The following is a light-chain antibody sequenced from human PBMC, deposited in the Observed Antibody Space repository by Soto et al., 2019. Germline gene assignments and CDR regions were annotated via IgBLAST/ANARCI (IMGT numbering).Light chain of an antibody. CDR1: SSDIGSYNY. CDR3: SSYLINGTYV. Sequence: QSALTQPASVSGSPGQSITISCTGTSSDIGSYNYVSWYQQHPGKAPKLIIYDVSNRPSGVSDRFSGSKSGNTASLTISGLPAEDEADYYCSSYLINGTYVFGTGTKLTVL. V-gene: IGLV2-14*03. J-gene: IGLJ1*01. CDR2: DVS.